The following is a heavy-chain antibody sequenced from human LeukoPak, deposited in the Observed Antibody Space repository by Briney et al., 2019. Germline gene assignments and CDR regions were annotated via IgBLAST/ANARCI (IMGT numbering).Heavy chain of an antibody. Sequence: PSQTLSLTCTVSGASISSGAYYWSWLRQPPGTGLEWIGYIYYSGNTYYNPSLKSRVTISADTSKNQFSLRLSSVTAADTAVYYCVREDDYSSGNWFDPWGQGTLVTVSS. D-gene: IGHD4-11*01. V-gene: IGHV4-30-4*01. CDR3: VREDDYSSGNWFDP. CDR1: GASISSGAYY. CDR2: IYYSGNT. J-gene: IGHJ5*02.